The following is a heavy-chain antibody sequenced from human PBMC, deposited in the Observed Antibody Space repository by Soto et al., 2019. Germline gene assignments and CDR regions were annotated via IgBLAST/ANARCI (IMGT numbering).Heavy chain of an antibody. Sequence: RQAPGQGLEWMGWISAYNGNTNYAQKLQGRVTMTTDTSTSTAYMELNSLKTEDTAVYYCTTNQVTGHKPHWGQGTLVTVSS. D-gene: IGHD3-9*01. J-gene: IGHJ4*02. CDR3: TTNQVTGHKPH. V-gene: IGHV1-18*01. CDR2: ISAYNGNT.